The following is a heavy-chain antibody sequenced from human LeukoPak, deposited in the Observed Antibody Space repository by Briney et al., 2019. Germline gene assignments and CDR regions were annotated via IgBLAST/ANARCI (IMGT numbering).Heavy chain of an antibody. Sequence: SETLSLTCTVSGGSISSSSYYWGWIRQPLGKGLEWIGSIYYSGSTYYNPSLKSRVTISVDTSKNQFSLKLSSVTAADTAVYYCARDGDLGPTARHYWGQGTLVTVSS. V-gene: IGHV4-39*07. CDR3: ARDGDLGPTARHY. J-gene: IGHJ4*02. CDR1: GGSISSSSYY. D-gene: IGHD4-17*01. CDR2: IYYSGST.